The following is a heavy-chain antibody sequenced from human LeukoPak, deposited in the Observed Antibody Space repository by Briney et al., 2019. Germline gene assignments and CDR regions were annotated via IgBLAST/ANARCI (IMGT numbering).Heavy chain of an antibody. V-gene: IGHV3-23*01. D-gene: IGHD5-18*01. Sequence: GGSLRLSCAASGFTFSSYAMSWVRQAPGKGLEWVSAISGSGGSTYYADSVKGRFTISRDNAKNSLYLQMNSLRAEDTAVYYCARGSGYSYGDFDYWGQGTLVTVSS. J-gene: IGHJ4*02. CDR1: GFTFSSYA. CDR2: ISGSGGST. CDR3: ARGSGYSYGDFDY.